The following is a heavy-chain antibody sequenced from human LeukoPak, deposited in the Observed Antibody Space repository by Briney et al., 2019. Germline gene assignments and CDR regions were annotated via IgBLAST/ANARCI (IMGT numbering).Heavy chain of an antibody. J-gene: IGHJ5*02. V-gene: IGHV1-2*06. CDR1: GYIFTDYY. CDR3: AREIRRGAGDWFDP. Sequence: ASVKVSCKASGYIFTDYYIHWVRQAPGQGLEWMGRINPNGGGTNYAQKFQGRVTVTGDTSISTAYMELSRLRSDDTAVYYCAREIRRGAGDWFDPWGQGTLVTVSS. CDR2: INPNGGGT. D-gene: IGHD1-26*01.